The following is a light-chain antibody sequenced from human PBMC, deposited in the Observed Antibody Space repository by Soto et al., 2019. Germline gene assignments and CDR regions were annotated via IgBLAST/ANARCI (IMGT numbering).Light chain of an antibody. CDR1: QSVSSY. J-gene: IGKJ1*01. CDR2: DAS. CDR3: QQRSKWPPWT. V-gene: IGKV3-11*01. Sequence: EIVLTQSPATLSLSPGERATLSCRASQSVSSYLAWYQQKPGQAPRLLIYDASNRATGIPARFSGSGSGTDFTLTISSLEPEDFAVYYCQQRSKWPPWTFGQGTKWISN.